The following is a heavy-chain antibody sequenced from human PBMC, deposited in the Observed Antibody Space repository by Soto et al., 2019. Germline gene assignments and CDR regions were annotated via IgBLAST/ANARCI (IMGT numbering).Heavy chain of an antibody. V-gene: IGHV3-66*01. CDR3: ARASGTWPGEMDY. D-gene: IGHD2-15*01. Sequence: EVQLVESGGGLVQPGGSLRLSCAASGFTVSSSYKSWVRQAPGKGLEWVSTIYSGGGTYYADSVKGRFAISRDTSKNTVYLQVNSLRAEDSAVYYCARASGTWPGEMDYWGQGTLVTVSS. CDR2: IYSGGGT. CDR1: GFTVSSSY. J-gene: IGHJ4*02.